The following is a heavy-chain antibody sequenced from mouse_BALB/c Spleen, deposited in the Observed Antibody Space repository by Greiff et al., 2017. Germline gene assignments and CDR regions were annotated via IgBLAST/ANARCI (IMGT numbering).Heavy chain of an antibody. CDR1: GFTFSSYA. J-gene: IGHJ3*01. V-gene: IGHV5-9-4*01. CDR3: AIYYDYDVWFAY. D-gene: IGHD2-4*01. CDR2: ISSGGSYT. Sequence: EVQLVESGGGLVKPGGSLKLSCAASGFTFSSYAMSWVRQSPEKRLEWVAEISSGGSYTYYPDTVTGRFTISRDNAKNTLYLEMSSLRSEDTAMYDCAIYYDYDVWFAYWGQGTLVTVSA.